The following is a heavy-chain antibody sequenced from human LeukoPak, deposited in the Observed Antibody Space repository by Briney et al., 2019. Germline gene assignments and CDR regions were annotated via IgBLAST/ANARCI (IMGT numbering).Heavy chain of an antibody. CDR2: ISGSSGST. V-gene: IGHV3-23*01. J-gene: IGHJ1*01. CDR3: AKDGVVVIATEYFQH. Sequence: GGSLRLSCAASGFTFSSYAMSWVRQAPGKGLEWVSAISGSSGSTYYADSVKGRFTISRDNSKNTLYLQMNSLRAEDTAVYYCAKDGVVVIATEYFQHWGQGTLVTVSP. CDR1: GFTFSSYA. D-gene: IGHD2-21*01.